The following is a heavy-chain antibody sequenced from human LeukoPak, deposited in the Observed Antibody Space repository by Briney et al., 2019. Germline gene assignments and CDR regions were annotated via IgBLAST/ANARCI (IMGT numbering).Heavy chain of an antibody. V-gene: IGHV3-23*01. CDR2: ISGSGGST. D-gene: IGHD4-23*01. Sequence: PSETLSLTCTVSGGSISSYYWSWVRQAPGKGLEWVSAISGSGGSTYYADSVKGRFTISRDNSKNTLYLQMNSLRAEDTAVYYCAKEGEYGGNSGKFWYFDLWGRGTLVTVSS. CDR3: AKEGEYGGNSGKFWYFDL. CDR1: GGSISSYY. J-gene: IGHJ2*01.